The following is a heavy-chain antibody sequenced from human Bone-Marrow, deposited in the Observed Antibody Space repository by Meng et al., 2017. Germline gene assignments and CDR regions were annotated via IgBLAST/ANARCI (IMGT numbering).Heavy chain of an antibody. CDR2: IKSNSYGGTT. J-gene: IGHJ4*02. D-gene: IGHD6-13*01. CDR1: GVSFTAAW. V-gene: IGHV3-15*01. CDR3: ATGAAAADH. Sequence: VVQVESGGVLVEVCVYLSLSCVDSGVSFTAAWMCWVGQAPGKGLEWVGRIKSNSYGGTTYYAAPVKGRFTISRDDSKNTLYLQMNSLITEDTAVYFCATGAAAADHWGQGTLVTVSS.